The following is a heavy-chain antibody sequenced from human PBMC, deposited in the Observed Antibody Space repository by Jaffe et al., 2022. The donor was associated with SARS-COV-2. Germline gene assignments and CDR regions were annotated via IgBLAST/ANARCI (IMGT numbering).Heavy chain of an antibody. CDR2: IHHRGTT. CDR1: GYSIRSGYY. CDR3: ATAVVVIAAYLHNFDY. V-gene: IGHV4-38-2*02. D-gene: IGHD2-15*01. Sequence: QVRLQESGPGLVKPSETLSLTCSVSGYSIRSGYYWGWIRQAPGKGLEWIGSIHHRGTTYYNPSLKSRVTISLDTSKNQFSLNLNSVTAADTAVYYCATAVVVIAAYLHNFDYWGQGTLVTVSS. J-gene: IGHJ4*02.